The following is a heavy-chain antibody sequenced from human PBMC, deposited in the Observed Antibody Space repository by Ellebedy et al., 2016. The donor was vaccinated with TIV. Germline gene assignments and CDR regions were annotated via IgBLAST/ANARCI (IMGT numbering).Heavy chain of an antibody. V-gene: IGHV3-23*01. CDR3: AKGRGGGSDTSAPRYYFDY. D-gene: IGHD3-22*01. J-gene: IGHJ4*02. CDR1: GFTFSSYA. CDR2: ISSTCSRT. Sequence: PGGSLRLSCAASGFTFSSYAMSWVRQAPGKGLEWVSTISSTCSRTYYANSVEGRFIISRENSKKTLYLQMNSLRAEDTAVYYCAKGRGGGSDTSAPRYYFDYWGLGTLVTVSS.